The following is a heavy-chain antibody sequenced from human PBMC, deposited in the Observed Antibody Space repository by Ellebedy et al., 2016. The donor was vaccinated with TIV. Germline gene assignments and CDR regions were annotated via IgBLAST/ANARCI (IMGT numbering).Heavy chain of an antibody. V-gene: IGHV3-33*08. CDR3: ARDASGSYYGYFDY. CDR2: IGYDGSNK. J-gene: IGHJ4*02. CDR1: GFTFTYHA. D-gene: IGHD1-26*01. Sequence: GESLKISXAASGFTFTYHAMHWVRQAPGKGLEWLAAIGYDGSNKYYADSAKGRFTISRDDSKNTLYLQMNSLRAEDTAVYYCARDASGSYYGYFDYWGQGTLVTVSS.